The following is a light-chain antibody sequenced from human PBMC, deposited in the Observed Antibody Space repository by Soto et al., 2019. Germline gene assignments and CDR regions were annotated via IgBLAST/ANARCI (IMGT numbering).Light chain of an antibody. CDR1: QGISSY. V-gene: IGKV1-9*01. CDR2: AAS. CDR3: QQLKSYPQT. J-gene: IGKJ1*01. Sequence: DIPLTQSPSFLSASVGDRVTITCRASQGISSYLAWYQQKPGKAPKLLIYAASNLQSGVPSRFSGSGSGTEFTLTISSLQPEDFATYYCQQLKSYPQTFGQGTKVEIQ.